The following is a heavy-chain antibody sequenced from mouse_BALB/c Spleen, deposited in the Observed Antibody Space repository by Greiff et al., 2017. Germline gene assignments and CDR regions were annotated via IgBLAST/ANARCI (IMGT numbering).Heavy chain of an antibody. J-gene: IGHJ4*01. CDR3: ARPIYYGNHYAIDY. V-gene: IGHV2-6-7*01. CDR2: IWGDGST. D-gene: IGHD2-1*01. Sequence: VMLVESGPGLVAPSQSLSITCTVSGFSLTGYGVNWVRQPPGKGLEWLGMIWGDGSTDYNSALKSRLSISKDNSKSQVFLKMNSLQTDDTARYYCARPIYYGNHYAIDYWGQGTSVTVSS. CDR1: GFSLTGYG.